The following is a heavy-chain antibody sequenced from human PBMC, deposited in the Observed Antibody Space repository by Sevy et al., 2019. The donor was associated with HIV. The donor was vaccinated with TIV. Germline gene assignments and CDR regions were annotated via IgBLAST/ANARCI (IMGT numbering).Heavy chain of an antibody. CDR3: ARADDSSRYGGAFDI. Sequence: SVKVSCKASGGTFSSYAISWVRQAPGQGLERMGGIIPIFGTANYAQKFQGRVTISADESTSTAYMELSSLRSADTAVYYCARADDSSRYGGAFDIWGQGTKVLVSS. V-gene: IGHV1-69*13. D-gene: IGHD3-22*01. J-gene: IGHJ3*02. CDR1: GGTFSSYA. CDR2: IIPIFGTA.